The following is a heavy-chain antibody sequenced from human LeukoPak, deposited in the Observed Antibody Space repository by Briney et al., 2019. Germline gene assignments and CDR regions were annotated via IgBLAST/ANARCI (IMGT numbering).Heavy chain of an antibody. CDR3: ARVRALYYKISHWFNH. CDR1: GYTFTRYG. D-gene: IGHD1-26*01. V-gene: IGHV1-18*01. J-gene: IGHJ5*02. CDR2: ISAYNGNT. Sequence: ASGKVCCKASGYTFTRYGISWVRRAPGQGLEWMGWISAYNGNTNYAQKLQGRVTMTTDTSTSTAYMELRSLRSDDTAVYYCARVRALYYKISHWFNHWGQGTLVTVSS.